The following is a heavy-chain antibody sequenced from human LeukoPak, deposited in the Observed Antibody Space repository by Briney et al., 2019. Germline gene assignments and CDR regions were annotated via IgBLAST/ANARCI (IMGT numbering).Heavy chain of an antibody. CDR2: ISHDRSNS. CDR1: GFTFSNYA. CDR3: ARDLSGSYMTDY. Sequence: GGSLRLSCAASGFTFSNYAMHWARQAPGKGLEWVAFISHDRSNSCHADSVKGRFTISRDNSKNTLYLQMNSLTDEDTAVYYYARDLSGSYMTDYWGQGTLVTVSS. D-gene: IGHD3-10*01. J-gene: IGHJ4*02. V-gene: IGHV3-30-3*01.